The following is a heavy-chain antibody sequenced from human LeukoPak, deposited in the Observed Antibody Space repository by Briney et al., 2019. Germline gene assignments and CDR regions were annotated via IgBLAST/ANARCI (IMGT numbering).Heavy chain of an antibody. CDR2: IYYSGST. CDR3: ARSYYDSSGYPSEPDY. Sequence: SETLSLTCTVSGGSISSGGYYWSWIRQHPGKGLEWVGYIYYSGSTYYNPSLKSRVTISVDTSKNQFSLKLSSVTAADTAVYYCARSYYDSSGYPSEPDYWGQGTLVTVSS. CDR1: GGSISSGGYY. V-gene: IGHV4-31*03. J-gene: IGHJ4*02. D-gene: IGHD3-22*01.